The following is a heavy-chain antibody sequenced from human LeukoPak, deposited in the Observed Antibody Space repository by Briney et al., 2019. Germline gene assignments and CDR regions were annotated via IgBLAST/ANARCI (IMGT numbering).Heavy chain of an antibody. CDR2: INGNSGDT. CDR3: VRVAVTGFAYFQH. CDR1: GYTFTNYY. D-gene: IGHD6-19*01. J-gene: IGHJ1*01. Sequence: ASVKVSCKTSGYTFTNYYLHWMRQAPGQGLEWMGWINGNSGDTNYAQKFQGRVAMTRDMSISTVYMDLNSLTSDDTAVYYCVRVAVTGFAYFQHWGQGTLVTVPS. V-gene: IGHV1-2*02.